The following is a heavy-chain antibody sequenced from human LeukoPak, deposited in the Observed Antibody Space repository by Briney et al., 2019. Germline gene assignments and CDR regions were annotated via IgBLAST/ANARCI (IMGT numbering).Heavy chain of an antibody. Sequence: GGSLRLSCAASGFTFSSYAMTWVRQAPGKGLEWVSSIGATGSSTYYADSVKGRFTISRDNSKNTLYLQMNSLRAEDTAVYYCARVKRDCSGGSCYSYDYWGQGTLVTVSS. CDR1: GFTFSSYA. CDR2: IGATGSST. D-gene: IGHD2-15*01. J-gene: IGHJ4*02. CDR3: ARVKRDCSGGSCYSYDY. V-gene: IGHV3-23*01.